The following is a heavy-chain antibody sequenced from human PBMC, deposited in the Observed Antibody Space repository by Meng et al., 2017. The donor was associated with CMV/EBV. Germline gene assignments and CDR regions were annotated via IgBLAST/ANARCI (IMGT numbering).Heavy chain of an antibody. CDR2: IYYSGST. J-gene: IGHJ4*02. CDR3: ARHYSGWSYYFDH. Sequence: SETLSLTCIVSGGSISSYYWSWIRQPPGKGLEWIGYIYYSGSTNYNPSLKSRGTISVDTAKNQFSLKLSAVTAADTAVYYCARHYSGWSYYFDHWGQGTLVTVSS. V-gene: IGHV4-59*01. CDR1: GGSISSYY. D-gene: IGHD6-19*01.